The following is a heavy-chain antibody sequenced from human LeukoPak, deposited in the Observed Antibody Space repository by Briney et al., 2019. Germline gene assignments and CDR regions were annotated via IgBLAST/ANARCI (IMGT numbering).Heavy chain of an antibody. CDR3: ASREVHHDY. D-gene: IGHD1-26*01. CDR1: GFTFDDYA. Sequence: PGGSLRLSCAASGFTFDDYAMHWVRQAPGKGLEWVSGISWNSGSIGYVDSVKGRFTISRDDDKNSVSLQMNNLRVDDTAVYYCASREVHHDYWGQGTLVTVSS. CDR2: ISWNSGSI. V-gene: IGHV3-9*01. J-gene: IGHJ4*02.